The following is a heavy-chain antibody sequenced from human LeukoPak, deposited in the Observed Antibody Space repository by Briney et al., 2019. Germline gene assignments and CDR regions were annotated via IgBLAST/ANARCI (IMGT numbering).Heavy chain of an antibody. J-gene: IGHJ4*02. V-gene: IGHV4-31*03. CDR2: IYYSGST. Sequence: SETLSLTCTVSGGSISSGGYYWRWMRQPPGEGVEWMGYIYYSGSTYYNPSLKSRVTISVDTSKNQFSLKLSSVTAADTAVYYCARVKDSSGYYYNYFDYWGQGTLVTVSS. CDR1: GGSISSGGYY. CDR3: ARVKDSSGYYYNYFDY. D-gene: IGHD3-22*01.